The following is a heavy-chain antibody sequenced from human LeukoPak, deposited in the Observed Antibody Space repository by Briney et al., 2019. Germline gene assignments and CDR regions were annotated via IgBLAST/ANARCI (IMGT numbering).Heavy chain of an antibody. V-gene: IGHV4-59*08. CDR1: GGSISSYY. CDR2: IYYSGSP. CDR3: ARQTFLRYHYHGMDL. J-gene: IGHJ6*02. Sequence: SETLSLTWTVDGGSISSYYWGWIRQPPGNGLKWIGYIYYSGSPNYHPSLKSRVTIPVDTSNNQFSLKLTSLTAADTAVYYCARQTFLRYHYHGMDLWAQGPTVTVSS. D-gene: IGHD2/OR15-2a*01.